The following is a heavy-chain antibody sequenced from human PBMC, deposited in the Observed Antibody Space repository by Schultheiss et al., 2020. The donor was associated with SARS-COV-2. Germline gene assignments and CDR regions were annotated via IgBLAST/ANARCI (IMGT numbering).Heavy chain of an antibody. J-gene: IGHJ4*02. CDR2: IYSGGST. CDR1: GFTVSSNY. D-gene: IGHD3-22*01. CDR3: ARDSQYYYDSSGYYRFDY. V-gene: IGHV3-66*01. Sequence: GESLKISCAASGFTVSSNYMSWVRQAPGKGLEWVSVIYSGGSTYYADSVKGRFTISRDNAKNSLYLQMNSLRAEDTAVYYCARDSQYYYDSSGYYRFDYWGQGTLVTVSS.